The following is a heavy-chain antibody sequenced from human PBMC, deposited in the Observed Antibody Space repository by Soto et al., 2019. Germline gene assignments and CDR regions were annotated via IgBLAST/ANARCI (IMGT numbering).Heavy chain of an antibody. CDR1: ERTRSPYY. J-gene: IGHJ5*02. CDR3: ARVPFVASAAAPLGCFGP. D-gene: IGHD2-15*01. V-gene: IGHV3-72*01. CDR2: IRNKANSYAT. Sequence: EECFRSYCEASERTRSPYYVDWVRQAPGKGLEWVGRIRNKANSYATEYAASVKGRFTISRDDSKNSLYLQMNSLRTEDTAVYYCARVPFVASAAAPLGCFGPRGELPLFTVS.